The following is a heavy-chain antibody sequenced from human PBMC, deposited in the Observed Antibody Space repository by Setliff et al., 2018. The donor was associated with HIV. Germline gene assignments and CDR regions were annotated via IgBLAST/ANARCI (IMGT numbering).Heavy chain of an antibody. V-gene: IGHV1-46*01. CDR1: GYTFTSCF. D-gene: IGHD6-19*01. Sequence: ASVKVSCKASGYTFTSCFMHWVRQAPGQGLEYMGIINPSDGTTDYTQKFQDRVTMTSDTSTSTVYMELRSLRSEDTAIYYCARAISGWYTQGATFDYWGQGTLVTVSS. J-gene: IGHJ4*02. CDR2: INPSDGTT. CDR3: ARAISGWYTQGATFDY.